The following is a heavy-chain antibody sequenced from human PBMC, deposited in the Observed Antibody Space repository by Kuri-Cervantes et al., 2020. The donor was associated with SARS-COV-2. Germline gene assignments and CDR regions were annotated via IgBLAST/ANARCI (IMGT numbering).Heavy chain of an antibody. CDR2: VSYNGAT. CDR3: ARGGSVSTASLL. D-gene: IGHD3-10*01. Sequence: SETLSLTCTVSGDSITNYYLTWIRQPPGKGLEWIGYVSYNGATAYNPSLKSRVTMSLDTSKNQFSLRLSPVTAADTAVYYCARGGSVSTASLLWGHGTLVTVSS. V-gene: IGHV4-59*01. CDR1: GDSITNYY. J-gene: IGHJ4*01.